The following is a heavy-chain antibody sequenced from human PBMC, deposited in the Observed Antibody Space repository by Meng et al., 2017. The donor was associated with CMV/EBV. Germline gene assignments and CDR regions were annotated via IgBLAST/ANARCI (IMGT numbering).Heavy chain of an antibody. CDR2: INPSGGST. Sequence: ASVKVSCKASGYTFTSYYMHWVRQALGQGLEWMGIINPSGGSTSYAQKFQGRVTMTRDTSTSTVYMELSSLRSEDTAVYYCARTAVPPYYYDSSGYSMDVWGQGTTVTVSS. CDR1: GYTFTSYY. J-gene: IGHJ6*02. V-gene: IGHV1-46*01. D-gene: IGHD3-22*01. CDR3: ARTAVPPYYYDSSGYSMDV.